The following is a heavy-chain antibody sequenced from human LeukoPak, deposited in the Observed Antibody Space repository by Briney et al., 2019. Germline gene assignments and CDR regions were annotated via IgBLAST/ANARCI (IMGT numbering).Heavy chain of an antibody. D-gene: IGHD6-6*01. V-gene: IGHV4-38-2*02. CDR3: ARLPGASRPRYYFDY. J-gene: IGHJ4*02. CDR1: GSSINSGYY. CDR2: ISDRGST. Sequence: PSETLSLTCIVSGSSINSGYYWGWIRQPPGKGLEWIGTISDRGSTYNNPSLKSRVIISVDTSKNQLSLKLTSVTAADTAVYYCARLPGASRPRYYFDYWGQGTLVTVSS.